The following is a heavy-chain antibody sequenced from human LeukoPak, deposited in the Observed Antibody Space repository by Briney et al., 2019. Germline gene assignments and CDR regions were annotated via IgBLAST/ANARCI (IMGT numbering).Heavy chain of an antibody. CDR1: GFTVSSNY. D-gene: IGHD6-6*01. J-gene: IGHJ6*02. V-gene: IGHV3-53*01. CDR3: ARVPSIAARRGVYYYGMDV. CDR2: IYSGGST. Sequence: GGSLRLSCAASGFTVSSNYMSWVRQAPGKGLEWVSVIYSGGSTYYEDSVKGRFTISRDNSKNTLYLQMNSLRAEDTAVYYCARVPSIAARRGVYYYGMDVWGQGTTVTVSS.